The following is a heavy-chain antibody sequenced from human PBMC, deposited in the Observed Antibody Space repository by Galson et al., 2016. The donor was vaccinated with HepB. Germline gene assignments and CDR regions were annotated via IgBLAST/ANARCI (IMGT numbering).Heavy chain of an antibody. CDR2: ISTNTGRT. D-gene: IGHD6-19*01. J-gene: IGHJ6*02. Sequence: SVKVSCKASGYTFTSYGISWLRKAPGQSLEWIGWISTNTGRTNFAQKVQDRVTLTTDTPTNTAYMELGSLRSDDTAVYYCARDRRQQWPDHYFCGLDVWGQGTTVIVSS. V-gene: IGHV1-18*04. CDR1: GYTFTSYG. CDR3: ARDRRQQWPDHYFCGLDV.